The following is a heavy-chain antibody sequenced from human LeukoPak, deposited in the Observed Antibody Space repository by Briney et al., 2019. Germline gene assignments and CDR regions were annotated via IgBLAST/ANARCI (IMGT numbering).Heavy chain of an antibody. CDR1: GYTFTSYY. V-gene: IGHV1-46*01. Sequence: ASVKVSCKASGYTFTSYYMHWVRQAPGQGLGWMGIINPSGGSTSYAQKFQGRVTMTRDMSTSTVYMELSSLRSEDTAVYYCARETKVVPAAAGLNYWGQGTLVTVSS. CDR3: ARETKVVPAAAGLNY. CDR2: INPSGGST. D-gene: IGHD2-2*01. J-gene: IGHJ4*02.